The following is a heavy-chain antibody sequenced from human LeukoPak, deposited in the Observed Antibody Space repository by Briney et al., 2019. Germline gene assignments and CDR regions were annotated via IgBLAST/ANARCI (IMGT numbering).Heavy chain of an antibody. D-gene: IGHD7-27*01. V-gene: IGHV4-4*07. CDR3: ARYGPSWGLL. CDR2: IYTPGSA. Sequence: PSETLSLTCTVSGGSISNYYWSWIRQPAGKGLEWIGRIYTPGSANYNPSLKSRVTMSLDTSKNLFSLKLNSVTAADTAVYYRARYGPSWGLLWGQGALVTVSS. CDR1: GGSISNYY. J-gene: IGHJ4*01.